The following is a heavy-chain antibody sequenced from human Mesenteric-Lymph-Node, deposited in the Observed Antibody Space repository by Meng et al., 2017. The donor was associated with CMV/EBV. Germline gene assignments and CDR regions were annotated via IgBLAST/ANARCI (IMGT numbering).Heavy chain of an antibody. CDR2: IYYSGST. CDR1: GGSISSSSYY. D-gene: IGHD1-26*01. CDR3: ARSYWSYGAFDI. Sequence: SETLSLTCTVSGGSISSSSYYWGWIRQPPGKGLEWIGSIYYSGSTYYNPSLKSRVTISVDTSKNQFSLKLSSVTAADTALFYCARSYWSYGAFDIWGQGTMVTVSS. V-gene: IGHV4-39*07. J-gene: IGHJ3*02.